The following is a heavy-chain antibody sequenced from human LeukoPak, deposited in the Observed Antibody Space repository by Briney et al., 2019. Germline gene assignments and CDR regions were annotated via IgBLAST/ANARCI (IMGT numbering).Heavy chain of an antibody. Sequence: GGSLRLSCAASEFTFSSYAMHWVRQAPGKGLEWVAVISYDGSNKYYADSVKGRFTISRDNSKNTLYLQMNSLRAEDTAVYYCASPPATNLDYWGQGTLVTVSS. V-gene: IGHV3-30-3*01. D-gene: IGHD2-15*01. CDR1: EFTFSSYA. CDR3: ASPPATNLDY. J-gene: IGHJ4*02. CDR2: ISYDGSNK.